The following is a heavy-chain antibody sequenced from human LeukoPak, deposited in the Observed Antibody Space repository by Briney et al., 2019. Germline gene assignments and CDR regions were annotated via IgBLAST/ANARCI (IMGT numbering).Heavy chain of an antibody. CDR1: GFTFDDYA. CDR3: AKSLRGPFDY. CDR2: IRWNSGSI. V-gene: IGHV3-9*01. Sequence: GGSLRLSCAASGFTFDDYAMHWVRQAPGRGLEWVSGIRWNSGSIVYADSVKGRFTISRDNAKNSLYLQMNSLRPEDTALYYCAKSLRGPFDYWGQGTLVTVSS. D-gene: IGHD3/OR15-3a*01. J-gene: IGHJ4*02.